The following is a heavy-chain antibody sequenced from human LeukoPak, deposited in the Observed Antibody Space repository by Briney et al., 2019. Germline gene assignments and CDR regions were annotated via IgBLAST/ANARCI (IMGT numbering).Heavy chain of an antibody. CDR1: GYTFTGYY. J-gene: IGHJ4*02. CDR2: INPNSGGT. D-gene: IGHD3-22*01. CDR3: ARGTRDSSGYYQG. Sequence: GASVKVSCKASGYTFTGYYMHWVRQAPGQGLEWMGWINPNSGGTKYAQKFQGRVTMTRDTSISTAYMELSRLRSDDTAVYYCARGTRDSSGYYQGWGQGTLVTVSS. V-gene: IGHV1-2*02.